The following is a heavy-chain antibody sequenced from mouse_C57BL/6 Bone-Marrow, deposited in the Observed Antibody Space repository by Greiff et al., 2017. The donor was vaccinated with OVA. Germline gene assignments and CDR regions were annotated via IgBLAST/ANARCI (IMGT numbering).Heavy chain of an antibody. J-gene: IGHJ4*01. CDR1: GYTFTEYT. Sequence: VQLQESGAELVKPGASVKLSCKASGYTFTEYTIHWVKQRPGQGLEWIGWFYPGSGSIKYNEKFKDKATLTADKSSRTVYMEPSRLTSEDSAVYFCARPERDYRYYYAMDYWGQGTTVTVSS. D-gene: IGHD5-5*01. CDR3: ARPERDYRYYYAMDY. CDR2: FYPGSGSI. V-gene: IGHV1-62-2*01.